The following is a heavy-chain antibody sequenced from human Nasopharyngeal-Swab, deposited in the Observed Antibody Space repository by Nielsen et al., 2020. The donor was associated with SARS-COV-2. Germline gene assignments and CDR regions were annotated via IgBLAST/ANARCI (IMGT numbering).Heavy chain of an antibody. V-gene: IGHV7-4-1*02. Sequence: WVRQAPGQGLEWMGWINTNTGNPTYAQGFTGRFVFSLDTSVSTAYLQISSLKAEDTAVYHCARGHDTSDYWGQGTLVTVSS. D-gene: IGHD3-9*01. J-gene: IGHJ4*02. CDR2: INTNTGNP. CDR3: ARGHDTSDY.